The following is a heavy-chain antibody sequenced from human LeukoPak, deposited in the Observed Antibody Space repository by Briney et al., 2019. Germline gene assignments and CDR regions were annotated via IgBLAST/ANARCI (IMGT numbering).Heavy chain of an antibody. CDR3: AKVRTVTTWYFDY. CDR1: GFTFSSYA. J-gene: IGHJ4*02. D-gene: IGHD4-17*01. V-gene: IGHV3-23*01. Sequence: GGSLRLSCATSGFTFSSYAMSWVRQAPGKGLEWVSAISGSGGSTYYADSVKGRFTISRDNSKNTLYLQMNSLGAEDTAVYYCAKVRTVTTWYFDYWGQGTLVTVSS. CDR2: ISGSGGST.